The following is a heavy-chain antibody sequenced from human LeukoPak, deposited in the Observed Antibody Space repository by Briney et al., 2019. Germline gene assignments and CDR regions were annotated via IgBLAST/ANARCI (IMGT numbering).Heavy chain of an antibody. CDR3: ARCSGYYYGWRAFDI. D-gene: IGHD3-22*01. CDR1: GFTFSSYA. V-gene: IGHV3-30*04. CDR2: ISYDGSNK. Sequence: TGGSLRLSCAASGFTFSSYAMHWVRQAPGKGLEWVAVISYDGSNKYYADSVKGRFTISRDNSKNTLYLQMNSLRAEDTAVYYCARCSGYYYGWRAFDIWGQGTMVTVSS. J-gene: IGHJ3*02.